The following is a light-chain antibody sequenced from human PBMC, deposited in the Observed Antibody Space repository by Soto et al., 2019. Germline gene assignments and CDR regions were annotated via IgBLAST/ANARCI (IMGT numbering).Light chain of an antibody. Sequence: VLTQSAGTVSLSPGDRATLACRASQSVSRNKLAWYQQKPGQAPRPPIYAASSRATGIPDRFSGSGSGTDFTLTINRLQPEDFAVYDCQDYGTSWTFGQGTKVDI. CDR3: QDYGTSWT. CDR1: QSVSRNK. J-gene: IGKJ1*01. V-gene: IGKV3-20*01. CDR2: AAS.